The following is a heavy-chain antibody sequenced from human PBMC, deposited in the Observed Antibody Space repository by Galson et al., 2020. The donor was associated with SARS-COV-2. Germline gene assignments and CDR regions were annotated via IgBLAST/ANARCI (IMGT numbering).Heavy chain of an antibody. CDR2: ISYDGRNK. Sequence: GGSLRLSCVSSGFTFSSYAMHWVRQAPGKGLEWVAVISYDGRNKYSADSVKGRFTISRDNSKNTLYLQMNSLRAEDTAVYYCARDRPTKMRIIETYYGMDIWGQGTTVTVSS. CDR1: GFTFSSYA. V-gene: IGHV3-30*04. D-gene: IGHD3-16*02. J-gene: IGHJ6*02. CDR3: ARDRPTKMRIIETYYGMDI.